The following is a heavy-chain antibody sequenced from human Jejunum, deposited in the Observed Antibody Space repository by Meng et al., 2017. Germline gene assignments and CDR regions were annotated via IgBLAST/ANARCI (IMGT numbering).Heavy chain of an antibody. D-gene: IGHD4-23*01. V-gene: IGHV4-31*03. CDR2: IHYSGGT. CDR1: GGSMNSAGHY. Sequence: VQLQESGPGLVKPAQTLSPTCTVSGGSMNSAGHYWSWIRQDPGKGLEWIGYIHYSGGTYYNPSLKSRVTISVDTSKNQFSLKLNSVSAADTAVYYCAGATAGNSEYFQNWGRGTLVTVSS. CDR3: AGATAGNSEYFQN. J-gene: IGHJ1*01.